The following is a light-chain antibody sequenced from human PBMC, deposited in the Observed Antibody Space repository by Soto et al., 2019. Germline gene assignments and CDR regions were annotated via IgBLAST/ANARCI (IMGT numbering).Light chain of an antibody. CDR3: QQYGSSPGT. J-gene: IGKJ1*01. CDR1: QSVSSSY. Sequence: EIVLKQSPGTLSLTPGERATLSCRASQSVSSSYLAWYQQKPGQAPRLLIYGASSRATGISDRFSGSGSGTDFTLTINRLEPEDFAVYYCQQYGSSPGTFGQGTKVDI. V-gene: IGKV3-20*01. CDR2: GAS.